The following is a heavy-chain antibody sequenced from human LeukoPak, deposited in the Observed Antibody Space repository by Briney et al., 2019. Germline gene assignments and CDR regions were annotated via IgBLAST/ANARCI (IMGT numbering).Heavy chain of an antibody. V-gene: IGHV3-23*01. J-gene: IGHJ4*02. Sequence: GGSLRLSCAASGFTFSSYAMSWVRQAPGKGLEWVSAISGSGGSTYYADSVKGRFTISRDNSKNTLYLQMNSLRAEDTAVYYCAEGYSSGWYEDYWGQGTLVTVSS. CDR2: ISGSGGST. D-gene: IGHD6-19*01. CDR1: GFTFSSYA. CDR3: AEGYSSGWYEDY.